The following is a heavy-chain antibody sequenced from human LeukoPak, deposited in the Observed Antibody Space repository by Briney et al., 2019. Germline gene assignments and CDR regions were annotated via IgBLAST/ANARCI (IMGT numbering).Heavy chain of an antibody. CDR3: VRDGGSGGSCYLFY. CDR1: GYTFTGYY. V-gene: IGHV1-2*06. Sequence: GASVKVSCKASGYTFTGYYMHWVRQAPGQGLEWMGRINPNSGGTNYAQKFQGRVTMTRDTSISTAYMELSRLRSDDTAVYYCVRDGGSGGSCYLFYWGQGTLVTVSS. D-gene: IGHD2-15*01. J-gene: IGHJ4*02. CDR2: INPNSGGT.